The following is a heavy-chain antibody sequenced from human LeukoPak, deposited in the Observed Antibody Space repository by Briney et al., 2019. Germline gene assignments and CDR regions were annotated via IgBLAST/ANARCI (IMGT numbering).Heavy chain of an antibody. Sequence: GGSLRLSCAASGFSFSNYAMHWVRQAPGKGLEYVSAISSNGGSTYYANSVKGRFTVSRDNSKNTLYLQMGSLRVEDMAVYYCARDPLPSGSWSGAFDIWGQGTMVTVSS. J-gene: IGHJ3*02. CDR2: ISSNGGST. CDR3: ARDPLPSGSWSGAFDI. V-gene: IGHV3-64*01. D-gene: IGHD6-13*01. CDR1: GFSFSNYA.